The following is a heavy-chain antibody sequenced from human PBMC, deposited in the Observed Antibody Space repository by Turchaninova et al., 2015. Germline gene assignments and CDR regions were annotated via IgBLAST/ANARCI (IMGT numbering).Heavy chain of an antibody. D-gene: IGHD1-26*01. CDR3: AGSSFLTIVGATTYSY. CDR2: IYYCGSR. Sequence: QVQLQESGPGLVKPSETLSLTCTVSGGSISSYYWSWIRQPPGRGLEWIGYIYYCGSRNYNPSLNSRGPRSLVTPQNPLSLKPSSVTAGETGMDYCAGSSFLTIVGATTYSYWGQGTLVTVSS. V-gene: IGHV4-59*01. J-gene: IGHJ4*02. CDR1: GGSISSYY.